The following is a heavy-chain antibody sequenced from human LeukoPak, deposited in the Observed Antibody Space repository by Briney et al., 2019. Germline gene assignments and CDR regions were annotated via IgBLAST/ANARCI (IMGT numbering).Heavy chain of an antibody. J-gene: IGHJ4*02. CDR3: AKDGPEPTVEYYFDY. D-gene: IGHD1-14*01. CDR2: ISYDGSNK. V-gene: IGHV3-30*18. CDR1: GFTFSSYG. Sequence: GGSLRLSCAASGFTFSSYGMHWVRQAPGKGLEWVAVISYDGSNKYYADSVKGRFTISRDNSKNTLYLQMNSLRAEDTAVYYCAKDGPEPTVEYYFDYWGQGTLVTVSS.